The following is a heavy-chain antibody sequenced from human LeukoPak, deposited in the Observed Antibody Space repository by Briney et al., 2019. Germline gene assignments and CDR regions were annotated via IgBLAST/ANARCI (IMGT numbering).Heavy chain of an antibody. Sequence: PGGSLRLSCAASGFTFSSYAMSWVRQAPGKGLEWVSAISGSGGSTYYADSVKGRFTISRDNSKNTLYLQMNSLRAEDTAVYYCAKDHSPYDYDFWSGYLPSLYYYYGMDVWGQGTTVTVSS. CDR1: GFTFSSYA. J-gene: IGHJ6*02. CDR3: AKDHSPYDYDFWSGYLPSLYYYYGMDV. CDR2: ISGSGGST. D-gene: IGHD3-3*01. V-gene: IGHV3-23*01.